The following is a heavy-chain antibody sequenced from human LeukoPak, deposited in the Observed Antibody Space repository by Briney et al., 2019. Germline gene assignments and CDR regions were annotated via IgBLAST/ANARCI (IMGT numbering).Heavy chain of an antibody. Sequence: RQAPGQXXXWMGGIIPIFGTANYAQKFQGRVTITADESTSTAYMELSSLRSEDTAVYYCARGGSYRYFDYWGQGTLVTVSS. CDR3: ARGGSYRYFDY. D-gene: IGHD1-26*01. CDR2: IIPIFGTA. J-gene: IGHJ4*02. V-gene: IGHV1-69*01.